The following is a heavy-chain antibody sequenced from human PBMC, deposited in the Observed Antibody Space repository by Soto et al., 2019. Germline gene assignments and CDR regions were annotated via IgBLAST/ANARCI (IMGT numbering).Heavy chain of an antibody. V-gene: IGHV1-46*03. D-gene: IGHD2-15*01. Sequence: GASVKVSCKASGYTFTSYYMHWVRQAPGQGLEWMGIINPSGGSTSYAQKFQGRVTMTRDTSTSTVYMELSSLGSEDAAVYYCARVRAFVVVVAATAERAFDIWGQGTMVTVSS. J-gene: IGHJ3*02. CDR2: INPSGGST. CDR1: GYTFTSYY. CDR3: ARVRAFVVVVAATAERAFDI.